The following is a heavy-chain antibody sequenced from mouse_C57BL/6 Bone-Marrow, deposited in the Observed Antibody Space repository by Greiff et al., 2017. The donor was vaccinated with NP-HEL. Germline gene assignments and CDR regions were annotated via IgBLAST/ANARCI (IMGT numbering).Heavy chain of an antibody. CDR2: IDPEDGAT. CDR3: ARDHCYGYFGG. Sequence: VQLQQSGAELVKPGASVKLSCTASGFTFTDYYMHWVKQRTEQGLEWIGRIDPEDGATKYTPKFQGKATITADPSSNTAYLQLSSLTSEDAAVYYCARDHCYGYFGGRGTATTVS. D-gene: IGHD1-1*02. V-gene: IGHV14-2*01. J-gene: IGHJ1*03. CDR1: GFTFTDYY.